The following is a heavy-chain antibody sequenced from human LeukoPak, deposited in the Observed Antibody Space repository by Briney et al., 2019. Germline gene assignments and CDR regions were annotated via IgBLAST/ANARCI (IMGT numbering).Heavy chain of an antibody. Sequence: ASVKVSCKASGYTFTSYAMHWVRQAPGQRLEWMGWINAGNGNTKYSQKFQGRVTITADESTSTAYMELSSLRSEDTAVYYCARGNGIVGALRPWYGMDVWGQGTTVTVSS. CDR2: INAGNGNT. J-gene: IGHJ6*02. D-gene: IGHD1-26*01. CDR1: GYTFTSYA. V-gene: IGHV1-3*01. CDR3: ARGNGIVGALRPWYGMDV.